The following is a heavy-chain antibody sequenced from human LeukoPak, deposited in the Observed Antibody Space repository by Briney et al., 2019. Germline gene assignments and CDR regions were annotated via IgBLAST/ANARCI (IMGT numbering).Heavy chain of an antibody. D-gene: IGHD3-10*01. CDR2: IYYSGST. Sequence: SETLSLTCTVSGGSISSYYWSWIRQPPGKGLEWIGYIYYSGSTNYNPSLKSRVTISVDTSKNQFSLKLSSVTAADTAVYYCARGDGSGNIPLDYWGQGTLVTVSS. CDR3: ARGDGSGNIPLDY. J-gene: IGHJ4*02. CDR1: GGSISSYY. V-gene: IGHV4-59*01.